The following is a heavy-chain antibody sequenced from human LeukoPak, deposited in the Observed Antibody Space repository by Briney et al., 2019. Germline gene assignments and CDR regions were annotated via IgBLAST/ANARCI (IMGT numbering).Heavy chain of an antibody. J-gene: IGHJ2*01. Sequence: LPCTVCSDSVSSDSYHWSWIWQPAGKGLDCIGRIYTSGSIHYNPSDPSLQLQIPMPVHTSTKQFYLELRSLTAAVPAVYYCARGLYDSRGYYHFDGSGRGSLVTV. CDR3: ARGLYDSRGYYHFDG. CDR1: SDSVSSDSYH. CDR2: IYTSGSI. D-gene: IGHD3-22*01. V-gene: IGHV4-61*02.